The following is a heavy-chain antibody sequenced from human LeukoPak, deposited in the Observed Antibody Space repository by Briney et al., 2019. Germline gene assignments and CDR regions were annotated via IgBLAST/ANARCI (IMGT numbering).Heavy chain of an antibody. V-gene: IGHV4-61*02. CDR1: GGSISSSSYY. CDR2: IYTSGST. J-gene: IGHJ4*02. CDR3: ARAAYPYFDY. D-gene: IGHD2-21*01. Sequence: SETLSLTCTVSGGSISSSSYYWSWIRQPAGKGLEWIGRIYTSGSTNYNPSLKSRVTISVDTSKNQSSLKLSSVTAADTAVYYCARAAYPYFDYWGQGTLVTVSS.